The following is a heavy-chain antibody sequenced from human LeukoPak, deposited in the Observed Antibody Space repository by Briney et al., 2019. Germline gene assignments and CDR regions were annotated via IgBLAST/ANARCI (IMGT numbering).Heavy chain of an antibody. CDR2: IYHSGST. J-gene: IGHJ4*02. Sequence: SETLSLTCTVSGYSISSGYYWGWIRQPPGKGLEWIGSIYHSGSTYYNPSLKSRVTISVDTSKNQFSLKLSSVTAADTAVYYCARGNFDFDYWGQGTLVTVSS. V-gene: IGHV4-38-2*02. CDR1: GYSISSGYY. D-gene: IGHD1-1*01. CDR3: ARGNFDFDY.